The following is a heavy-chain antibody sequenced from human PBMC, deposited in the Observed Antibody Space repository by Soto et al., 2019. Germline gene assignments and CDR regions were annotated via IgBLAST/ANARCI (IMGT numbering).Heavy chain of an antibody. D-gene: IGHD6-19*01. V-gene: IGHV3-20*04. CDR1: GFTFDDYG. Sequence: GGSLRLSCAASGFTFDDYGMSWVRQAPGKGLEWVSGINWNGGSTGYADSVKGRFTISRDNARNSLHLQMNSLRVEDTALYYCARGRGKDAYVGSGFWGQGTLVTVSS. CDR2: INWNGGST. CDR3: ARGRGKDAYVGSGF. J-gene: IGHJ4*02.